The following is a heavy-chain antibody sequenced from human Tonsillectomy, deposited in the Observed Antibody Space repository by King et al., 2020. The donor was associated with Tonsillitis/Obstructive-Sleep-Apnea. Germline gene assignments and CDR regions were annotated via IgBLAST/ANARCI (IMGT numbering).Heavy chain of an antibody. CDR1: GDSISSSNW. CDR2: IYHNGGT. D-gene: IGHD4-11*01. V-gene: IGHV4-4*02. Sequence: VQLQESGPGLVKPSGTLSLTCAVSGDSISSSNWWSWVRQPPGKGLEWIGDIYHNGGTTYNPSLKSRVTISIEKSKNHFSLKLRSVTAADTAVYYCARDARMTTVTTNWFDLWGQGTLVTVSS. CDR3: ARDARMTTVTTNWFDL. J-gene: IGHJ5*02.